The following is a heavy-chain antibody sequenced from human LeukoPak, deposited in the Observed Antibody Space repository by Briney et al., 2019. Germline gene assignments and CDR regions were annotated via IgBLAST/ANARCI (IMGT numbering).Heavy chain of an antibody. Sequence: PSETLSLTCTVSGGSISSSSYYWGWIRQPPGKGLAWIGSIYYSGSTYYNPSLKSRVTISVDTSKNQFSLKLSSVTAADTAVYYCARDLGMAGIAPVDYWGQGTLVTVSS. J-gene: IGHJ4*02. V-gene: IGHV4-39*02. CDR3: ARDLGMAGIAPVDY. CDR2: IYYSGST. D-gene: IGHD6-19*01. CDR1: GGSISSSSYY.